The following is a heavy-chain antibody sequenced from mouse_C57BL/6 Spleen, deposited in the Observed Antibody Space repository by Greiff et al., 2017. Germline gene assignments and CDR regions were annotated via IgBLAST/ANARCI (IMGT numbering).Heavy chain of an antibody. CDR3: ARDYGSSPYWYFDV. CDR1: GFNIKDYY. V-gene: IGHV14-2*01. Sequence: VQLQQSGAELVKPGASVKLSCTASGFNIKDYYMHWVKQRTEQGLEWIGRIDPEDGETKYAPKFQGKATITADTSSNTAYLKLRSLTSEDTAVYYCARDYGSSPYWYFDVWGTGTTVTVSS. J-gene: IGHJ1*03. CDR2: IDPEDGET. D-gene: IGHD1-1*01.